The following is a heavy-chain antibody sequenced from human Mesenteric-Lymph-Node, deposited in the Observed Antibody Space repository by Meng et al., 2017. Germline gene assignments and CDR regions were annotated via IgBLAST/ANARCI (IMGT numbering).Heavy chain of an antibody. J-gene: IGHJ4*02. CDR3: ARGTPTVDY. CDR2: INVGNGNT. Sequence: QVQLVQSGAEVKKPGASVKVSCKASGYSFISNAMHWVRQAPGQRPEWMGWINVGNGNTKYSEKFQGRVTITRDTSARNVYMELSSLTSEDTAVYYCARGTPTVDYWGREPWSPSPQ. V-gene: IGHV1-3*01. CDR1: GYSFISNA. D-gene: IGHD1-1*01.